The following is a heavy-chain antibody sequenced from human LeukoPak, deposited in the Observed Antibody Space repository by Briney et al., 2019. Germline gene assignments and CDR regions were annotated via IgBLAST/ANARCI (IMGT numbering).Heavy chain of an antibody. Sequence: ASVKVSCKASGYTFTGYYMHWVRQAPGQGLEWMGWINPNSGGTNYAQKFQGRVTMTRDTSISTAYMELSRLRSDDTAVYHCARLVGYYAFYFDYWGQGTLVTVSS. CDR2: INPNSGGT. D-gene: IGHD3-3*01. CDR1: GYTFTGYY. CDR3: ARLVGYYAFYFDY. J-gene: IGHJ4*02. V-gene: IGHV1-2*02.